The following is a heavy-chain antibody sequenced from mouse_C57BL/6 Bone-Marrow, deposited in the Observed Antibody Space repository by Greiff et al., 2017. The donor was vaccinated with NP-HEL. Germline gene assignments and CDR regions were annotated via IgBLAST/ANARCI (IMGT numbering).Heavy chain of an antibody. Sequence: VQLQQPGAELVRPGSSVKLSCKASGYTFTSYWMDWVKQRPGQGLEWIGNIYPSDSETHYNQKFKDKATLTVDKSSSTAYMQRSSLTYEDAAVYYCARRGVTTWDYWGEGTTLTVSS. D-gene: IGHD2-2*01. CDR1: GYTFTSYW. CDR2: IYPSDSET. J-gene: IGHJ2*01. V-gene: IGHV1-61*01. CDR3: ARRGVTTWDY.